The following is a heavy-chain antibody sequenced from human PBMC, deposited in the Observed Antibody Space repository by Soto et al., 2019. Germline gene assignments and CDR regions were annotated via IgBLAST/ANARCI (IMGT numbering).Heavy chain of an antibody. CDR3: ATSYGNAWYTY. V-gene: IGHV4-59*01. CDR2: IYYSGST. CDR1: GGSISSYY. J-gene: IGHJ4*02. D-gene: IGHD6-13*01. Sequence: ETLSLTCTVSGGSISSYYWSWIRQPPGKGLEWIGYIYYSGSTNYNPSLKSRVTISVDTSKNQFSLKLSPVTAADTAVYYCATSYGNAWYTYWGQGTQVTVSS.